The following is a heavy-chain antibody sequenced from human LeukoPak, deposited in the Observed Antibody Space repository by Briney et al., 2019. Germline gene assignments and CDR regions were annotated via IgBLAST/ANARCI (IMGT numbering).Heavy chain of an antibody. V-gene: IGHV1-18*04. CDR1: GYTFSDNY. CDR3: ARDLYSRRMDYYGSGSYFAY. J-gene: IGHJ4*02. CDR2: ISGYNGNT. Sequence: ASVKVSCKASGYTFSDNYIHWVRQAPGQGLEWMGWISGYNGNTKYAQKFQGRVTMTTDTSTSTGYMEVRSLRPDDTAVYYCARDLYSRRMDYYGSGSYFAYWGQGTLVSASS. D-gene: IGHD3-10*01.